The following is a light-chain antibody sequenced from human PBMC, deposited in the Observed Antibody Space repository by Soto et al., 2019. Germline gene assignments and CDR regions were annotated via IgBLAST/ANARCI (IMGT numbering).Light chain of an antibody. Sequence: SSELTQPPSVSVSPGQTARITCSGDALPKQYAYWYQQKPGQAPVLVIYKDSERPSGIPERFSGSSSGTTVTLTISGGQAEDEAEYYCQSAGSSGTYVVFGGGTKLTVL. J-gene: IGLJ2*01. CDR3: QSAGSSGTYVV. CDR1: ALPKQY. V-gene: IGLV3-25*03. CDR2: KDS.